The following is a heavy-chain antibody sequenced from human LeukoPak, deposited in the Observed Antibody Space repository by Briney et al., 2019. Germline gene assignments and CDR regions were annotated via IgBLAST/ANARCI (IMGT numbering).Heavy chain of an antibody. CDR3: AKDRVVRGVMGRDDY. CDR2: ISYDGSNK. V-gene: IGHV3-30*18. Sequence: GGSLRLSCAASGFTFSSYGMHWVRQAPGKGLEWVAVISYDGSNKYYADSVKGRFTISRDNSKNTLYLQMNGLRADDTAVYYCAKDRVVRGVMGRDDYWGQGTLVTVSS. D-gene: IGHD3-10*01. J-gene: IGHJ4*02. CDR1: GFTFSSYG.